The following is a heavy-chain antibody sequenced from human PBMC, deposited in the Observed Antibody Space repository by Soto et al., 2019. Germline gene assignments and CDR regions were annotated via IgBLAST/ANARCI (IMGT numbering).Heavy chain of an antibody. J-gene: IGHJ6*03. Sequence: GASVKVSCKASGYTFTSYGISWVRQAPGQGLEWMGWINPNSGGTNYAQKFQGRVTMTRDTSISTAYMELSRLRSDDTAVYYCARGNDGFHYYYYMDVWGKGTTVTVSS. CDR2: INPNSGGT. CDR1: GYTFTSYG. V-gene: IGHV1-2*02. D-gene: IGHD1-1*01. CDR3: ARGNDGFHYYYYMDV.